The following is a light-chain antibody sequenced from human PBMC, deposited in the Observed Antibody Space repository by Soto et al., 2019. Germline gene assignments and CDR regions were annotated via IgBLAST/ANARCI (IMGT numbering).Light chain of an antibody. CDR3: QQYDNLPT. V-gene: IGKV1-33*01. J-gene: IGKJ4*01. Sequence: DLQITQSPSSLSASVGDRVTITCQASQDISNYLNWYQQKPGKAPKLLIYDASNLETGVPSRFSGSGSGTDFTFTISSLQPEDIATYYCQQYDNLPTFGGGTKVEIK. CDR1: QDISNY. CDR2: DAS.